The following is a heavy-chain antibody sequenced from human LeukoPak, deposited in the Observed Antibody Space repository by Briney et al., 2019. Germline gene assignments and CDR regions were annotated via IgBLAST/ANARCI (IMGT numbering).Heavy chain of an antibody. Sequence: ASVKVSCKASGYTFTSYGISWVRQAPGQGLEWMGWISAYNGNTNYAQKLQGRVTMTTDTSTSTAYMELRSLGSDDTAVYYCARVRDYYDSSGYFGPDYWGQGTLVTVSS. V-gene: IGHV1-18*01. CDR1: GYTFTSYG. CDR2: ISAYNGNT. D-gene: IGHD3-22*01. CDR3: ARVRDYYDSSGYFGPDY. J-gene: IGHJ4*02.